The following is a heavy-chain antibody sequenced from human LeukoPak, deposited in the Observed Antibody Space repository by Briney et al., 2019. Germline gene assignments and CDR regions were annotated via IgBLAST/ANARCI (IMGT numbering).Heavy chain of an antibody. CDR3: AKDWYYYDSSGYFWDY. CDR2: ISSSSSYI. CDR1: GFTFSSYS. J-gene: IGHJ4*02. V-gene: IGHV3-21*01. D-gene: IGHD3-22*01. Sequence: GGSLRLSCAASGFTFSSYSMNWVRQAPGKGLEWVSSISSSSSYIYYADSVKGRFTISRDNSKNTLYLQMNSLRAEDTAVYYCAKDWYYYDSSGYFWDYWGQGTLVTVSS.